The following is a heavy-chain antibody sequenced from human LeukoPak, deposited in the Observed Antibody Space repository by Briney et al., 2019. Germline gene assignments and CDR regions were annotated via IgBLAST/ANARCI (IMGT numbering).Heavy chain of an antibody. CDR1: GFIFSTYS. CDR2: ISSTNSYI. V-gene: IGHV3-21*01. J-gene: IGHJ6*03. CDR3: ARVVVVVAATPGNDYYYYMDV. D-gene: IGHD2-15*01. Sequence: KTGGSLRLSCAASGFIFSTYSMNWVRQAPGKGLEWVSSISSTNSYIYYADSVQDRFTISRDNARNSLYLQMSSLRAEDTAVYYCARVVVVVAATPGNDYYYYMDVWGQGTTVTVSS.